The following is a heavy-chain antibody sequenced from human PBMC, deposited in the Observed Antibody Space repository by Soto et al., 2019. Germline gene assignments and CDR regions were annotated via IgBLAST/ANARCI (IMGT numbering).Heavy chain of an antibody. D-gene: IGHD3-3*01. V-gene: IGHV1-8*01. J-gene: IGHJ6*02. Sequence: GASVKVSGKASGYTFTSYDINWVRQATGQGLEWMGWMNPNSGNTGYAQKFQGRVTMTRNTSISTVYMELSSLRSEDTAVYYCAKQTPGPITIFGVVTHYYYYYGMDVWGQGTTVPVSS. CDR1: GYTFTSYD. CDR2: MNPNSGNT. CDR3: AKQTPGPITIFGVVTHYYYYYGMDV.